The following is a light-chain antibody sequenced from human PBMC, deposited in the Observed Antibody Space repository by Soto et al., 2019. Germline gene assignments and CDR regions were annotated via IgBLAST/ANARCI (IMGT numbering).Light chain of an antibody. Sequence: DIRMTQSPSTLSASVGDRVTITCRASQTISSWLAWYQQKPGKAPKVLIYKASTLESGVPSRFGGSGSGTEFTLTISSLQPDDFATYYCQQYDSYPITFGQGTLLAIK. CDR3: QQYDSYPIT. V-gene: IGKV1-5*03. CDR1: QTISSW. CDR2: KAS. J-gene: IGKJ5*01.